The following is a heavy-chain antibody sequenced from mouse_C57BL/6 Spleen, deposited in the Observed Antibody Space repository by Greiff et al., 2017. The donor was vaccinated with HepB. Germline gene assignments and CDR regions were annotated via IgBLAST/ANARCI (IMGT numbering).Heavy chain of an antibody. Sequence: EVQLQESGPGLVKPSQSLSLTCSVTGYSITSGYYWNWIRQFPGNKLEWMGYISYDGSNNYNPSLKNRISITRDTSKNQFFLKLNSVTTEDTATYYCARDKSSPFAYWGQGTLVTVSA. D-gene: IGHD1-1*01. J-gene: IGHJ3*01. CDR2: ISYDGSN. V-gene: IGHV3-6*01. CDR3: ARDKSSPFAY. CDR1: GYSITSGYY.